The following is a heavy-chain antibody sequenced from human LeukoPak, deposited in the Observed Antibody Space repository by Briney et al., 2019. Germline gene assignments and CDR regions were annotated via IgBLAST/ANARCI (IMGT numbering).Heavy chain of an antibody. Sequence: ASVKVSCKASGYTFTSYYMHWVRQAPGQGLEWMGIINPSGGSTSYAQKFQGRVTMTRDMSTSTVYMELSSLRSEDTAVYYCARGPMIVVERNNWSDPWGQGTLVTVSS. J-gene: IGHJ5*02. V-gene: IGHV1-46*01. D-gene: IGHD3-22*01. CDR1: GYTFTSYY. CDR2: INPSGGST. CDR3: ARGPMIVVERNNWSDP.